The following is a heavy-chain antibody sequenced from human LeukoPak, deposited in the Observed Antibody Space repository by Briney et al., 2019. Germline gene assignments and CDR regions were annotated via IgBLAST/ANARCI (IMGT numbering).Heavy chain of an antibody. CDR1: GFTLSSFG. J-gene: IGHJ5*02. D-gene: IGHD5-24*01. Sequence: GGSLRLSCAASGFTLSSFGMHWVRQAPCKGREWVAVIWYDASDRYYADSVKGRFTISRDNSKNALFLQMNSLRDDDTAVYYCVRGVGVSRFNYFDPWGQGTLVVVSS. V-gene: IGHV3-33*01. CDR3: VRGVGVSRFNYFDP. CDR2: IWYDASDR.